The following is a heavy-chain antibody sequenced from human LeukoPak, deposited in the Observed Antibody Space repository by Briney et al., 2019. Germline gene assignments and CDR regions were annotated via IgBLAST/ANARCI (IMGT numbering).Heavy chain of an antibody. CDR2: INPSGGST. D-gene: IGHD3-22*01. CDR3: ARLGYYYDSSRGGSLDY. CDR1: GYTFTSYY. V-gene: IGHV1-46*01. Sequence: ASVKVSCKASGYTFTSYYMHWVRQAPGQGLEWMGIINPSGGSTSYAQKFQGRLTMARDTSTSTVYMEMSSLRSEDTAVYYCARLGYYYDSSRGGSLDYWGQGTLVTVTS. J-gene: IGHJ4*02.